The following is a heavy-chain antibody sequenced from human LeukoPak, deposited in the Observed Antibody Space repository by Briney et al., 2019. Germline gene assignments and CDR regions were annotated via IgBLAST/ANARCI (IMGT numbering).Heavy chain of an antibody. J-gene: IGHJ5*02. CDR1: GGSISSGGYY. CDR2: IYHSGST. CDR3: ARDQGHSSSNLNWFDP. V-gene: IGHV4-30-2*01. Sequence: SETLSLTCTVSGGSISSGGYYWSWIRQPPGKGLECIGYIYHSGSTYYNPSLKSRVTISVDRSKNQFSLKLSSVTAADTAVYYCARDQGHSSSNLNWFDPWGQGTLVTVSS. D-gene: IGHD6-6*01.